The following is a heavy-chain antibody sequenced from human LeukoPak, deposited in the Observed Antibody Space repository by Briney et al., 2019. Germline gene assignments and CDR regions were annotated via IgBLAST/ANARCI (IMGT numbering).Heavy chain of an antibody. D-gene: IGHD3-9*01. CDR1: GGSVSSGSYY. V-gene: IGHV4-61*01. Sequence: SETLSLTCTVSGGSVSSGSYYWSWIRQPPGKGLEWIGYIYYSGSTNYNPSLKSRVTISVDTSKNQFSLKLSSVTAADTAVYYCARGGWHYDILTGYYNPYYYGMDVWGQGTTVTVPS. CDR2: IYYSGST. J-gene: IGHJ6*02. CDR3: ARGGWHYDILTGYYNPYYYGMDV.